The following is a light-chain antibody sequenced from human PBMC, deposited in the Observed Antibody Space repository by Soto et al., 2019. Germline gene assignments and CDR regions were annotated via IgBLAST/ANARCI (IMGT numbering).Light chain of an antibody. Sequence: QSALIQPASVSGSPGQSITISCTGTSSDIGDYTHVSWYQQHPGKAPKLIIYEVSDRPSGVSNRFSGSKSGNTASLTISGLQTEDEADYYCCSYTSISTSVVFGGGTKLTVL. J-gene: IGLJ2*01. CDR1: SSDIGDYTH. CDR2: EVS. V-gene: IGLV2-14*01. CDR3: CSYTSISTSVV.